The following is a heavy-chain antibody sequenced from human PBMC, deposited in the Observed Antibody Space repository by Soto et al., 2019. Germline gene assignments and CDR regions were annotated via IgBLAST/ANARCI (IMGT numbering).Heavy chain of an antibody. J-gene: IGHJ4*02. V-gene: IGHV3-30-3*01. Sequence: QVQLVESGGGVVQPGGSLRLSCAASGFIFSGYAMHWVRQAPGKGLEWVAVISYDGNTQYYADSVKGLFTVSRDNSNNNLYVEMNNLRDEDTAMYYCAKETNAYEINFWGQGTLVTVS. CDR2: ISYDGNTQ. CDR3: AKETNAYEINF. CDR1: GFIFSGYA. D-gene: IGHD3-9*01.